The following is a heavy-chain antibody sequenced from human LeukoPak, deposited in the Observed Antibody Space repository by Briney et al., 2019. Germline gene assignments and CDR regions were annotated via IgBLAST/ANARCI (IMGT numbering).Heavy chain of an antibody. CDR3: ARDGSGWLQFFPHPIDY. CDR2: INPNSGGT. Sequence: ASVKVSCKASGYTFTGYYMHWVRQAPGQGLEWMGWINPNSGGTNYAQKFQGRVTMTRDTSISTAYMELSRLRSDDTAVYYCARDGSGWLQFFPHPIDYWGQGTLVTVSS. D-gene: IGHD5-24*01. J-gene: IGHJ4*02. V-gene: IGHV1-2*02. CDR1: GYTFTGYY.